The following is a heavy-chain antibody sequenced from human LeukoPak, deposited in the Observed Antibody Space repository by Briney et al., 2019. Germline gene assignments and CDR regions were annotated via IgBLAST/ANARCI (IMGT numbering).Heavy chain of an antibody. CDR3: ARAVAGATIDY. Sequence: SETLSLTCTVSGGSIRSSYYYWSWIRQPPGKGLEWIGYIDHSGSTNYNPSLKSRVTMSLDTSKNQFSLKLRFVTAADTAIYFCARAVAGATIDYWGQGTLVTVSS. CDR2: IDHSGST. D-gene: IGHD1-26*01. V-gene: IGHV4-61*01. CDR1: GGSIRSSYYY. J-gene: IGHJ4*02.